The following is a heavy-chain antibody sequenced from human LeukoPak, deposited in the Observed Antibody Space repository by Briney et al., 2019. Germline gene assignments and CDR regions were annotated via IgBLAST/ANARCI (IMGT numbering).Heavy chain of an antibody. D-gene: IGHD2-15*01. Sequence: SETLSLTCTVSGASISSGSYHWGWIRQPPGKGLEWIGSIYYSGSTYYNPSLKSRVTISVDTSKNQFSLKLSSVTAADTAVYYCARGGVVVVAAIEYWGQGTLVTVSS. J-gene: IGHJ4*02. CDR3: ARGGVVVVAAIEY. CDR2: IYYSGST. CDR1: GASISSGSYH. V-gene: IGHV4-39*01.